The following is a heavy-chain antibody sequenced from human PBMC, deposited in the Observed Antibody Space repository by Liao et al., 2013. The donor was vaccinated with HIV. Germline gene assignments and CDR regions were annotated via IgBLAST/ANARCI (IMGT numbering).Heavy chain of an antibody. V-gene: IGHV4-61*02. Sequence: QVQLQESGPGLVKPSQTLSLTCTVSGGSISSGNYYWSWIRQPAGKGLEWIGRIYTSGSTNCNPSLKSRVTISVDTSKNQFSLKLSSVTAADTAVYYCARGGLLRPNWFDPWGQGTPGHRLL. CDR2: IYTSGST. D-gene: IGHD2-15*01. CDR1: GGSISSGNYY. CDR3: ARGGLLRPNWFDP. J-gene: IGHJ5*02.